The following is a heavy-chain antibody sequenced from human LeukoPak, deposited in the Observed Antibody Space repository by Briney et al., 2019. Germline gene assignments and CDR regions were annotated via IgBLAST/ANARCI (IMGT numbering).Heavy chain of an antibody. V-gene: IGHV3-74*01. CDR1: GFTFSRYW. D-gene: IGHD1-26*01. J-gene: IGHJ4*02. CDR3: ARDHDAVGTSIDL. CDR2: IKSDGSIT. Sequence: GGSLRLSCAASGFTFSRYWMHWVRQVPGEGLLWVARIKSDGSITWYADSVKGRFTISGDNARNTLFLQMHSLRAEDTALYYCARDHDAVGTSIDLWGQGTLVTVSS.